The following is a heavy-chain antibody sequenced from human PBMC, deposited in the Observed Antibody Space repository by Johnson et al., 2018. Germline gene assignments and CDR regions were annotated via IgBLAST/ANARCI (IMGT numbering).Heavy chain of an antibody. J-gene: IGHJ1*01. D-gene: IGHD6-19*01. CDR3: ARDFKGDSSDWSLVFQH. Sequence: VQLVQSGGGLVKPGGSLRLSCAASGFTFSSYSMNWVRQAPGKGLEWVSSISSSSSYIYYAASVTGRVTISRDNSKNTLYLQMNSLRAEETAVYYCARDFKGDSSDWSLVFQHWGQGTLVTVSS. CDR2: ISSSSSYI. V-gene: IGHV3-21*01. CDR1: GFTFSSYS.